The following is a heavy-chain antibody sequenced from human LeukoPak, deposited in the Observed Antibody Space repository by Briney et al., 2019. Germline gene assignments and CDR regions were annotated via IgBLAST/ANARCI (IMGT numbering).Heavy chain of an antibody. CDR2: INAGNGNT. CDR1: GYTFTSYA. Sequence: ASVKVSCKASGYTFTSYAMHWVRQAPGQRLEWMGWINAGNGNTKYSQEFQGRVTITRDTSASTAYMELSSLRSEDTAVYYCAFYDSSGYYYGYFDYWGQGTLVTVSS. J-gene: IGHJ4*02. V-gene: IGHV1-3*03. D-gene: IGHD3-22*01. CDR3: AFYDSSGYYYGYFDY.